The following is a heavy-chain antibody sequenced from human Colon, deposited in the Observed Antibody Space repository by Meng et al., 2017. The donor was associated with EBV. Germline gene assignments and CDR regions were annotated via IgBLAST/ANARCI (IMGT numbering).Heavy chain of an antibody. CDR2: IKMDGSDP. CDR3: ARADPIAAAAN. J-gene: IGHJ4*02. Sequence: SGGGFGPPGGPPRLSCAAFGFTFSSYWMHWVRQAPGKGLMWVSRIKMDGSDPSYADSVEGRFTISRDNAKNTLYLQMNSLTAEDTGVYYCARADPIAAAANWGQGTLVTVSS. V-gene: IGHV3-74*01. CDR1: GFTFSSYW. D-gene: IGHD6-13*01.